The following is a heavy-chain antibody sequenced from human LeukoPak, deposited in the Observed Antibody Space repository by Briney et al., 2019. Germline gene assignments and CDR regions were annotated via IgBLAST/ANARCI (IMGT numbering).Heavy chain of an antibody. CDR3: ASYSYYCDSSGYFDY. V-gene: IGHV4-59*01. Sequence: SETLSLTCTVSGGSISSYYWSWIRQPPGKGLEWIGYIYCSGSTNYNPSLKSRVTISVDTSKNQFSLKLSSVTAADTAVYYCASYSYYCDSSGYFDYWGQGTLVTVSS. D-gene: IGHD3-22*01. CDR2: IYCSGST. J-gene: IGHJ4*02. CDR1: GGSISSYY.